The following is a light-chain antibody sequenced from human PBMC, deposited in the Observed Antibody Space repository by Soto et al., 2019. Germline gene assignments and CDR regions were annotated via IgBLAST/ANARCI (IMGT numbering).Light chain of an antibody. V-gene: IGKV3-11*01. Sequence: EIVLTQSPATLSLSPGEGATLSCRASQSVSSYLAWYQQKPGQAPRLLIYDASNWATGIPARFSGSGSGTDFTLIISSLEPEDFAVYYCQQRSNWPVTFGLGTKVEV. CDR1: QSVSSY. CDR3: QQRSNWPVT. J-gene: IGKJ1*01. CDR2: DAS.